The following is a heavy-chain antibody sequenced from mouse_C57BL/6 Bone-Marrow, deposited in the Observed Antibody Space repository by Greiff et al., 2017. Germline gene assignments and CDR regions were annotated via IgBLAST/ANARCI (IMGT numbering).Heavy chain of an antibody. CDR2: ISSGGSYT. J-gene: IGHJ1*03. Sequence: EVKLQESGGDVVKPGGSLKLSCAASGFTFSSYGMSWVRQTPDKRLAWVATISSGGSYTYYPDSVKGRFTISRDNAKNTLYLQMSSLKSEDTAMYYCARRGHYYGSRNWYFDVWGTGTTVTVSS. V-gene: IGHV5-6*02. CDR1: GFTFSSYG. D-gene: IGHD1-1*01. CDR3: ARRGHYYGSRNWYFDV.